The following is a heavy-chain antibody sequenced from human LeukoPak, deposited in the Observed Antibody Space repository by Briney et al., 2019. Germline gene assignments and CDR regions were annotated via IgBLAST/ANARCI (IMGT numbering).Heavy chain of an antibody. CDR2: IYYSGNT. CDR1: GGSISSSSYY. Sequence: PSETLSLTCTVSGGSISSSSYYWGWIRQPPGKGLEWIGSIYYSGNTYYNPSLKSRVTISVDTSKNQFSLKLSSVTAADTAVYYCARITTSYADFWGQGTLVTVSS. J-gene: IGHJ4*02. V-gene: IGHV4-39*01. D-gene: IGHD3-22*01. CDR3: ARITTSYADF.